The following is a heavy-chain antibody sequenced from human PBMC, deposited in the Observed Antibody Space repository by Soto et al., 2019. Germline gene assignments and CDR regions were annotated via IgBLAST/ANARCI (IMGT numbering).Heavy chain of an antibody. CDR2: ISYDGSNK. V-gene: IGHV3-30*18. CDR1: GFTFSSYG. Sequence: GGSLRLSCAASGFTFSSYGMHWVRQAPGKGLEWVAVISYDGSNKYYADSVKGRFTVSRDNSKNTLYLQMNSLRAEDTAVYYCAKAEDEQYFDYWGQGTLVTVSS. J-gene: IGHJ4*02. CDR3: AKAEDEQYFDY.